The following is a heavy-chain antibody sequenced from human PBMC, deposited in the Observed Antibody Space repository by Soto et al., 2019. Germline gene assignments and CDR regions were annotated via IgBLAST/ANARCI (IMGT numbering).Heavy chain of an antibody. V-gene: IGHV3-64*01. CDR1: GFTFSSYA. D-gene: IGHD6-13*01. CDR2: ISSNGGSI. CDR3: ARLNPIAAAFDY. J-gene: IGHJ4*02. Sequence: EVQLVESGGGLVQPGGSLRLSCAASGFTFSSYAMHWVRQAPGKGLEYVSAISSNGGSINYANSVKGRFNISRDNSKHTLYLQMGSLRAEDMAVYYCARLNPIAAAFDYWGQGTLVTVSS.